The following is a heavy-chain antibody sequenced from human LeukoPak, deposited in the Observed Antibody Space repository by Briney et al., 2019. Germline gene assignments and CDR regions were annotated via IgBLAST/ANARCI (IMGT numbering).Heavy chain of an antibody. V-gene: IGHV3-11*04. CDR2: ISSSGSTI. CDR1: GFTFSDYY. CDR3: ARGSGTNFWSGYYTGFDY. J-gene: IGHJ4*02. Sequence: PGGSLRLSSAASGFTFSDYYMSWIRQAPGKGLEWVSYISSSGSTIYYADSVKGRFTISRDNAKNSLYLQMNSLRAEDTAVYYCARGSGTNFWSGYYTGFDYWGQGTLVTVSS. D-gene: IGHD3-3*01.